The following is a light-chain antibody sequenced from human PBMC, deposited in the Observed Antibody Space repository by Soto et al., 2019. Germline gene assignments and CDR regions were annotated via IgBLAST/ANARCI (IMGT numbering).Light chain of an antibody. CDR3: QHYGDSPWT. CDR1: QSVSRY. Sequence: EIVLTQSPGTLSLSPGERATLSCRASQSVSRYSAWYQQKPGQAPRVLIYGASSRATAIPDRFSGSGSGTDFTLTISRLEPEDFAVYYCQHYGDSPWTFGQGTKVEIK. J-gene: IGKJ1*01. V-gene: IGKV3-20*01. CDR2: GAS.